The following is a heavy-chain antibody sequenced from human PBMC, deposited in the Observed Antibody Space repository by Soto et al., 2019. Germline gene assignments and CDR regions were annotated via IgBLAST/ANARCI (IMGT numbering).Heavy chain of an antibody. CDR1: GGSLSSGDLY. D-gene: IGHD6-13*01. CDR3: ARDIAAARGASFDP. J-gene: IGHJ5*02. CDR2: IYYTLTT. V-gene: IGHV4-30-4*01. Sequence: SETLSLTCSVSGGSLSSGDLYWSWIRQPPGKGLEWIGYIYYTLTTQYNPSLRSRVAMSLDTSKNQFSLKLSSVTAADTAVYYCARDIAAARGASFDPWGQGTLVTVSS.